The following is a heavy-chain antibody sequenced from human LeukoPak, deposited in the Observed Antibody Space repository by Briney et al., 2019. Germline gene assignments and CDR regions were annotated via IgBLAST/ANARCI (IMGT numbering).Heavy chain of an antibody. CDR3: AARSAYCGGDCYLRGDDAFDI. J-gene: IGHJ3*02. D-gene: IGHD2-21*02. Sequence: SVKVSCKASGYTFTSYGISWVRQTPGQGLEWMGRIIPILGIANYAQKFQGRVTITADKSTSTAYMELSSLRSEDTAVYYCAARSAYCGGDCYLRGDDAFDIWGQGTMVTVSS. CDR1: GYTFTSYG. V-gene: IGHV1-69*04. CDR2: IIPILGIA.